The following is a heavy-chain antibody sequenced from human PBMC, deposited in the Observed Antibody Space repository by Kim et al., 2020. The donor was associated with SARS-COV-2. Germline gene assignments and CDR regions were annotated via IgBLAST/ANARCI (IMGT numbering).Heavy chain of an antibody. V-gene: IGHV2-70*01. D-gene: IGHD3-10*01. CDR3: ARTMVRGVAAAFDI. J-gene: IGHJ3*02. Sequence: YGTSLKTRLTISKDTSKNQVVLTMTNMDPVDTATYYCARTMVRGVAAAFDIWGQGTMVTVSS.